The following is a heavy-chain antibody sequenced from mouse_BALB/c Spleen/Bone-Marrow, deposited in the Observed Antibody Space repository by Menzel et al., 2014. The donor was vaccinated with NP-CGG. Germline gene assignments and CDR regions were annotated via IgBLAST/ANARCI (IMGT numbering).Heavy chain of an antibody. CDR3: AREKVYYGISWFAY. Sequence: QVQLQQPGTEVVRPGASVKLSCKASGYSFTTYWMNWVKQRPGQGLEWIGMIHPSDSETRLNQKFKDKATLTVDKSSSTAYMQLNSPTSEDSAVYYCAREKVYYGISWFAYWGQWTLVTVSA. D-gene: IGHD2-1*01. J-gene: IGHJ3*01. V-gene: IGHV1-61*01. CDR1: GYSFTTYW. CDR2: IHPSDSET.